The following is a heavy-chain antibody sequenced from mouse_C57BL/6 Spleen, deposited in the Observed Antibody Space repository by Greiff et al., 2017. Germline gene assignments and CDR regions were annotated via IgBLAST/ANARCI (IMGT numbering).Heavy chain of an antibody. CDR1: GYTFTSYW. J-gene: IGHJ4*01. V-gene: IGHV1-53*01. Sequence: QVHVKQPGTELVKPGASVKLSCKASGYTFTSYWMHWVKQRPGQGLEWIGNINPSNGGTNYNEKFKSKATLTVDKSSSTAYMQLSSLTSEDSAVYYGARWDDGCDSYYAMDYWGQGTSVTVSS. CDR2: INPSNGGT. CDR3: ARWDDGCDSYYAMDY. D-gene: IGHD2-3*01.